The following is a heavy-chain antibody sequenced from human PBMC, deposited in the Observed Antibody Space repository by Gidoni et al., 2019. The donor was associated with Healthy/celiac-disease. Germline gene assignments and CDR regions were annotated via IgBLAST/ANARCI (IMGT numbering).Heavy chain of an antibody. D-gene: IGHD6-19*01. J-gene: IGHJ4*02. V-gene: IGHV3-21*01. CDR1: GFTFRSYS. CDR2: MSSSSSYI. Sequence: EVQLVESGGGLVKPGGSLRLSCAASGFTFRSYSMNWVRQAPGKGLEWVSSMSSSSSYIYYADSVKGRFTISRDNAKNSLYLQMNSLRAEDTAVYYCARDRGAVAGRWYYFDYWGQGTLVTVSS. CDR3: ARDRGAVAGRWYYFDY.